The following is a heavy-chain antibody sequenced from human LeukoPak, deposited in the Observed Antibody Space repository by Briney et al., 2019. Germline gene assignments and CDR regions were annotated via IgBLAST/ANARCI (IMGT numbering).Heavy chain of an antibody. D-gene: IGHD3-3*01. V-gene: IGHV3-23*01. CDR2: ISGSGGNT. Sequence: GGSLRLSCAASGFTFSSYAMNWVRQAPGKGLEWVSSISGSGGNTYYADSVKGRFTISRDNSKNTLYLQMNRLRAEDTAVYYCAKDGRLLYSLDYWGQGTLVTVSS. CDR1: GFTFSSYA. J-gene: IGHJ4*02. CDR3: AKDGRLLYSLDY.